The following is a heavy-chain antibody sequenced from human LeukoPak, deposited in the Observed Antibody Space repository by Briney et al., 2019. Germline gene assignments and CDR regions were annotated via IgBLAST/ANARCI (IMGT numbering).Heavy chain of an antibody. CDR2: IIPIFGTA. CDR1: GGTFSSYA. Sequence: SVKVSCKASGGTFSSYAISWVRQAPGQGLEWMGGIIPIFGTANYAQKFQGRVTITTDESTSTAYMELSSLRSEDTAVYYCARQRGINRDAFDIWGQGTMVTVSS. V-gene: IGHV1-69*05. J-gene: IGHJ3*02. CDR3: ARQRGINRDAFDI. D-gene: IGHD3-10*01.